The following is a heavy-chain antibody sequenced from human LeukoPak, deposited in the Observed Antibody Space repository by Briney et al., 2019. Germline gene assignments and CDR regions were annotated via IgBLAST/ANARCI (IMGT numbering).Heavy chain of an antibody. J-gene: IGHJ4*02. D-gene: IGHD3-16*01. CDR1: GYTFTSYY. CDR2: INPSGSST. CDR3: ARERRAWGEDF. V-gene: IGHV1-46*01. Sequence: ASVKVSCKASGYTFTSYYMHWVRQAPGQGLEWMGLINPSGSSTSYAQRFQGRVTVTTDTSTSTVYMQLSSLASEDTAVYYCARERRAWGEDFWGQGTLVTVSS.